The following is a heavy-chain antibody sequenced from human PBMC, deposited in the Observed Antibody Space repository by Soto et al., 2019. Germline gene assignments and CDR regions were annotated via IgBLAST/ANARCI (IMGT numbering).Heavy chain of an antibody. CDR2: VSYDASNK. Sequence: GGSLRLSCAASGFTFSSYAMHWVRQAPGKGLEWVAVVSYDASNKYYADSVKGRFTISRDNSKNTLYLQMNSLRAEDTAVYYCAGILYSSGWFAWGQGTLVTVSS. D-gene: IGHD6-19*01. CDR3: AGILYSSGWFA. V-gene: IGHV3-30-3*01. J-gene: IGHJ5*02. CDR1: GFTFSSYA.